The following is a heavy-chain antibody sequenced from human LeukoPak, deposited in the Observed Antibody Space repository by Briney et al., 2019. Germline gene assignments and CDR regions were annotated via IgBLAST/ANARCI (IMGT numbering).Heavy chain of an antibody. V-gene: IGHV7-4-1*02. D-gene: IGHD4-17*01. CDR2: INTNTWNP. CDR3: AKLVYGDYFYDY. Sequence: ASVKVSCKASGYTFNNYAMNWVRQAPGQGPEWMGWINTNTWNPTYAQGFTGRLVFSVATSVSRSYLQSSSLKAEDTAVYYCAKLVYGDYFYDYWGQGTLVTVSS. J-gene: IGHJ4*02. CDR1: GYTFNNYA.